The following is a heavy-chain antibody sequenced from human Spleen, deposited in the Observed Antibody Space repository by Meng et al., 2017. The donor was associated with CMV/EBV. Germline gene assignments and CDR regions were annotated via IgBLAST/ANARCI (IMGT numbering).Heavy chain of an antibody. CDR2: INPSGGST. D-gene: IGHD3-10*01. V-gene: IGHV1-46*01. J-gene: IGHJ6*02. CDR3: AREIGSGSRYYYGMDV. CDR1: GYTFTSYY. Sequence: ASVKVSCKASGYTFTSYYMHWVRQAPGQGLEWMGLINPSGGSTSYAQKFQGRVTMTRDTSTSTVYMELSSLRSEDTAVYYSAREIGSGSRYYYGMDVWGQGTTVTVSS.